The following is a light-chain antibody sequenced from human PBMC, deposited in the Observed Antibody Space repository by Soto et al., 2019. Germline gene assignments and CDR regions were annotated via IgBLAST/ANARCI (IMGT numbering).Light chain of an antibody. V-gene: IGKV3-20*01. CDR2: GAS. Sequence: EIVLTQSPGTLSLSPGEGATLSCRASQSVSSSYLAWYQQKPGQAPRLLIYGASSRATGIPDRFSGSGSGTDFTLTISRLEPEDFAVYYCQQYGSSPMYTFGQGTKVDIK. CDR1: QSVSSSY. CDR3: QQYGSSPMYT. J-gene: IGKJ2*01.